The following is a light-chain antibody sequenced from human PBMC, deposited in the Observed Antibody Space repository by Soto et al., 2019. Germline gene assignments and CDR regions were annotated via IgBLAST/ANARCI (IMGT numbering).Light chain of an antibody. J-gene: IGKJ4*01. CDR1: QSVSRDY. CDR3: QQYSDSPPVT. Sequence: EIVLTQSPATLSLSPGERATLSCGASQSVSRDYLAWYQQKPGQAPRLLIYRASYRDTGIPDRFSGSGSGTEFTLTISRLEPEDFALNYCQQYSDSPPVTLGGGTKVEIK. V-gene: IGKV3-20*01. CDR2: RAS.